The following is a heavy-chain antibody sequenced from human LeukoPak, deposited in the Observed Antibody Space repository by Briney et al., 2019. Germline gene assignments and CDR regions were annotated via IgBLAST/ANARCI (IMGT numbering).Heavy chain of an antibody. CDR2: IYHSGST. D-gene: IGHD5-18*01. Sequence: SETLSLTCTVSGYSISSGYYWGWIRQPPGKGLEWIGSIYHSGSTYYNPSLKSRVTISVDTSKNQFSLKLSSVTAADTAVYYCARGDTAMVNNPWDPWGQGTLVTVSS. CDR1: GYSISSGYY. CDR3: ARGDTAMVNNPWDP. V-gene: IGHV4-38-2*02. J-gene: IGHJ5*02.